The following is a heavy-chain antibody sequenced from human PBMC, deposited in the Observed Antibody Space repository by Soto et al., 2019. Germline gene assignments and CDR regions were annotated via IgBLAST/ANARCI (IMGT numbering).Heavy chain of an antibody. CDR2: IRQDGGEK. Sequence: EVQLVESGGGLVQPGGSLRLSCATFEFTFSAYWMSWVRQAPVKGLEWVANIRQDGGEKYYVDSVKGRFTISRDNAKNSVYLQMNSLRVEDTAIYYCASEYGDHLKFFDYWGPGTLVTVSS. CDR3: ASEYGDHLKFFDY. J-gene: IGHJ4*02. D-gene: IGHD4-17*01. V-gene: IGHV3-7*01. CDR1: EFTFSAYW.